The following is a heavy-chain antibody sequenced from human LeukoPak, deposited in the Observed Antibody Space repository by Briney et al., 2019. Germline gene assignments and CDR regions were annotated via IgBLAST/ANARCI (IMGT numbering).Heavy chain of an antibody. J-gene: IGHJ4*02. CDR3: ARAAGYGDYRCFGY. Sequence: GGSLRLSCAASGFTFSSESMNWVRQAPGKGLEWVSSISSSSDYIYYADSVKGRFTISRDNAKNSLSLQMNSLRAEDTAVYYCARAAGYGDYRCFGYWGQGTLVTVSS. D-gene: IGHD4-17*01. V-gene: IGHV3-21*01. CDR1: GFTFSSES. CDR2: ISSSSDYI.